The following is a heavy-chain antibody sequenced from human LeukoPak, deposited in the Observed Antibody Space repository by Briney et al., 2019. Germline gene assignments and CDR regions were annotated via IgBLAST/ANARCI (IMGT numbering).Heavy chain of an antibody. Sequence: GASVKVSCKASGYTFTSYGISWVRQAPGQGLQWMGWISAYNDNTDYAQNLQGRVTMTTDTSTSTAYMELRSLRSDDTAVYYCARGRSLSAKDRAFDIWGQGTMVTVSS. CDR2: ISAYNDNT. CDR1: GYTFTSYG. V-gene: IGHV1-18*01. J-gene: IGHJ3*02. D-gene: IGHD2-15*01. CDR3: ARGRSLSAKDRAFDI.